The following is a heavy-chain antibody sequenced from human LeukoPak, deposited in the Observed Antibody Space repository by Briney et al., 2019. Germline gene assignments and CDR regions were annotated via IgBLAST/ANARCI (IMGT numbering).Heavy chain of an antibody. CDR3: ASSSNYYYYYGMDV. CDR2: IYSGGST. CDR1: GFTVSSNC. Sequence: GGSLRLSCAASGFTVSSNCMSWVRQAPGKGLEWVSVIYSGGSTYYADSVKGRFTISRDNSKNTLYLQMNSLRAEDTAVYYCASSSNYYYYYGMDVWGQGTTVTVSS. J-gene: IGHJ6*02. V-gene: IGHV3-66*02. D-gene: IGHD6-6*01.